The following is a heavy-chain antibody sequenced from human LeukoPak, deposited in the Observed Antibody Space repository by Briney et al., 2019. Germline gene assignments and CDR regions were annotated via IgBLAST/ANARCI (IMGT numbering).Heavy chain of an antibody. D-gene: IGHD6-13*01. CDR3: ARDGAGAAAGLENWFDP. CDR2: INPNSGGT. Sequence: ASVKVSCKASGYTFTGYYMHWLRQAPGQGLEWMGWINPNSGGTNYAQKFQGRVTMTRDTSIGTGYMELSSLGSDDTAVYYCARDGAGAAAGLENWFDPWGQGTLVTVSS. V-gene: IGHV1-2*02. J-gene: IGHJ5*02. CDR1: GYTFTGYY.